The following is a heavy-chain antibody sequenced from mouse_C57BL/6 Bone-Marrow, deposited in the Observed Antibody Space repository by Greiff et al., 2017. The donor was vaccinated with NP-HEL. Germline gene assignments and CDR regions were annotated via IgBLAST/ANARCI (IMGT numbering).Heavy chain of an antibody. J-gene: IGHJ2*01. V-gene: IGHV5-9*01. CDR1: GFTFSSYT. CDR2: ISGGGGNT. CDR3: ARQLDLAYFDY. Sequence: DVHLVESGGGLVKPGGSLKLSCAASGFTFSSYTMSWVRQTPEKRLEWVATISGGGGNTYYPDSVKGRFTISRDNAKNTLYLQMSSLRSEDTALYYCARQLDLAYFDYWGQGTTLTVSS.